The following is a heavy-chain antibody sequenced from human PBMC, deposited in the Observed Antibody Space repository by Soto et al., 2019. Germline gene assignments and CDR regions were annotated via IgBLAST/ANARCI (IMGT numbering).Heavy chain of an antibody. CDR1: GYTFTSYA. J-gene: IGHJ3*02. CDR3: ANSFRGYSGYDYAFDI. CDR2: INTNTGNP. V-gene: IGHV7-4-1*02. Sequence: ASVKVSCKASGYTFTSYAMNWVRQAPGQGLEWMGWINTNTGNPTYAQGFTGRFVFSLDTSVSTAYLQISSLKAEDTAVYYCANSFRGYSGYDYAFDIWGQGTMVTVSS. D-gene: IGHD5-12*01.